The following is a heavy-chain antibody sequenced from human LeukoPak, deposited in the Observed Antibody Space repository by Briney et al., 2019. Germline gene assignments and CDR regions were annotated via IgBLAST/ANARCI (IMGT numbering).Heavy chain of an antibody. CDR1: EFSLVSYE. J-gene: IGHJ4*02. V-gene: IGHV3-48*03. CDR2: IGGSGGNI. D-gene: IGHD3-3*01. CDR3: ARANTIFGVEPDYYFDY. Sequence: SGGSRRLSCEAFEFSLVSYEMIWVRQVPGKGLEWISYIGGSGGNIYYAGSVKGRFTISRDNAKNSLYLQMNSLRVEDTAVYYCARANTIFGVEPDYYFDYWGQGTLVSVSS.